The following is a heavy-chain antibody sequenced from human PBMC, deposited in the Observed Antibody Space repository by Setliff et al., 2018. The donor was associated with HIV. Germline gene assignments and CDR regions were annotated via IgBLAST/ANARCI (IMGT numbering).Heavy chain of an antibody. CDR2: IYYTGIP. CDR1: GDSITSGTYY. Sequence: PSETLSLTCTVSGDSITSGTYYWSWIRQPAGMRLEWIGLIYYTGIPTYNTSLKSRVTMSVDRSKNQFSLRLTSVTAADTAMYYCARVARVHPFDPWGQGTLVTVSS. V-gene: IGHV4-61*10. J-gene: IGHJ5*02. CDR3: ARVARVHPFDP.